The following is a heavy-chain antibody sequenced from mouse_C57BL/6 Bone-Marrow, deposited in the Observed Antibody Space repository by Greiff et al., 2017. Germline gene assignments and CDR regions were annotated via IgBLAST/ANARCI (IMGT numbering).Heavy chain of an antibody. V-gene: IGHV1-81*01. CDR2: IYPRSGNT. CDR1: GYTFTSYG. D-gene: IGHD1-1*01. Sequence: QVQLQQSGAELARPGASVKLSCKASGYTFTSYGISWVKQRTGQGLEWIGEIYPRSGNTYYNEKFKGKATLTADKSSSTAYMELRSLTSEDSAVYFCAGVRDYYGSSYPFAYWGQGTLVTVSA. CDR3: AGVRDYYGSSYPFAY. J-gene: IGHJ3*01.